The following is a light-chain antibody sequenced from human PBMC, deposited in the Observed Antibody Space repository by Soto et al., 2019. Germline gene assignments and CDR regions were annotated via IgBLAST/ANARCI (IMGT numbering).Light chain of an antibody. J-gene: IGKJ3*01. Sequence: DIQMTQSPYSLSAAVGDRVTIACRAIQNINTDLNWYQQKPGKAPNLLIFDAARLQIGVPLRFSGVGSMRGFTLTFTRQQPGEFATYSCQQTTSAPFTFGRGKKVDI. V-gene: IGKV1-39*01. CDR3: QQTTSAPFT. CDR1: QNINTD. CDR2: DAA.